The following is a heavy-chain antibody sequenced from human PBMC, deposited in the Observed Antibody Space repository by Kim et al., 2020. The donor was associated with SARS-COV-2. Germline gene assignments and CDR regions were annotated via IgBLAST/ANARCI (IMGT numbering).Heavy chain of an antibody. Sequence: GGSLRLSCAASGFTFSSYAMSWVRQAPGKGLEWVSNIGGRSSSTYYADSVKGRFTISRDNSKNTLYLQMNSLRAEDTAVYYCAKDQIIGNGLYDPFEHWGQGTLVTVSS. V-gene: IGHV3-23*01. J-gene: IGHJ4*02. CDR3: AKDQIIGNGLYDPFEH. D-gene: IGHD3-3*01. CDR1: GFTFSSYA. CDR2: IGGRSSST.